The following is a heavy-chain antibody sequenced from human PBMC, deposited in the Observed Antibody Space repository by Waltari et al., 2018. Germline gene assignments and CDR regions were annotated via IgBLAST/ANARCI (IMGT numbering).Heavy chain of an antibody. J-gene: IGHJ1*01. CDR2: VLPSLGIA. CDR1: GGTFSSYT. CDR3: ARAGAAAASELYFQH. Sequence: QVQLVQSGAEVKKPGSSVKVSCKASGGTFSSYTISWVRQAPGQGLEWMGRVLPSLGIANYAQKCQGRVTITADKSTSTAYMELSSLRSEDTAVYYCARAGAAAASELYFQHWGQGTLVTVSS. D-gene: IGHD6-13*01. V-gene: IGHV1-69*02.